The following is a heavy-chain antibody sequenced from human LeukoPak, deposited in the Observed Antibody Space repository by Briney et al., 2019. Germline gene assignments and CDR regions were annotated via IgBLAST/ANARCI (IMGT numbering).Heavy chain of an antibody. CDR2: ISAYNGNT. CDR3: ARDKLDFGVVMASSYYFDY. Sequence: ASVKVSCKASGYTFTSYGISWVRQAPGQGLEWMGWISAYNGNTNYAQKLQGRVTMTTDTSTSTAYMELRSPRSDDTAVYYCARDKLDFGVVMASSYYFDYWGQGTLVTVSS. J-gene: IGHJ4*02. D-gene: IGHD3-3*01. V-gene: IGHV1-18*01. CDR1: GYTFTSYG.